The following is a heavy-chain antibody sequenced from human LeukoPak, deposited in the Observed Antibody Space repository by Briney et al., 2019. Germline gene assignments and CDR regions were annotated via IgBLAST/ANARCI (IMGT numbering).Heavy chain of an antibody. CDR2: INSDESST. J-gene: IGHJ4*02. Sequence: GGSLRLSCAASGFTFSSYWMHWVRRAPGKGLIWVSRINSDESSTSYADSVRGRFTISRDNAKNTLYLQMNSLRAEDTAVYYCAGGPYGGTINYWGQGTLVTVSS. V-gene: IGHV3-74*01. CDR1: GFTFSSYW. CDR3: AGGPYGGTINY. D-gene: IGHD4-23*01.